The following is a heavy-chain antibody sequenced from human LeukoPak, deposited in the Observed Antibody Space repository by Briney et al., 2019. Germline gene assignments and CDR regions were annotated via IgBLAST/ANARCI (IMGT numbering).Heavy chain of an antibody. J-gene: IGHJ4*02. CDR3: ASQSLRWPDY. D-gene: IGHD4-23*01. Sequence: GGSLRLSCAASGSTFSSYSMNWVRQAPGKGLEWVSSISSSSSYIYYADSVKGRFTISRDNAKNSLYLQMNSLRAEDTAVYYCASQSLRWPDYWGQGTLVTVSS. CDR2: ISSSSSYI. CDR1: GSTFSSYS. V-gene: IGHV3-21*01.